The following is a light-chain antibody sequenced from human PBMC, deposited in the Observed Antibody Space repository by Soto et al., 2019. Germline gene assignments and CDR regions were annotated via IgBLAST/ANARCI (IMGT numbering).Light chain of an antibody. CDR2: DAS. CDR1: QSVTSW. V-gene: IGKV1-5*01. J-gene: IGKJ1*01. CDR3: NHYNSYPGT. Sequence: DVQMTQSPSTLSASVGDRVTITCRASQSVTSWLAWYQQKPGKAPKVLIYDASSLESGVPSRFSGSGSGTEFTLTISSLHPDDFADYYCNHYNSYPGTFGQGTKVEIE.